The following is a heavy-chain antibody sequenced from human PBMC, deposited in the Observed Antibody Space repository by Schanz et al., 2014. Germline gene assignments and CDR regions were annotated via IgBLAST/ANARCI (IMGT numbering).Heavy chain of an antibody. V-gene: IGHV3-53*01. CDR1: GFTVSNSY. J-gene: IGHJ4*02. CDR2: TGSGSKT. CDR3: MAMGRNTSHYFDH. Sequence: DVQLVDSGGGLVQPGGSLRLSCAASGFTVSNSYIHWVRQAPGKGLEWVSTITGSGSKTYYADSVKGRFTIARDNSKNTLFLQMDSLRVEDTAVYYCMAMGRNTSHYFDHWGQGTLVTVSS. D-gene: IGHD1-1*01.